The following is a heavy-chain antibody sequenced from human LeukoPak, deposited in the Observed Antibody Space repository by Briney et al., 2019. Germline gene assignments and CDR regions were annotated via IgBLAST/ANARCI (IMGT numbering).Heavy chain of an antibody. CDR2: IYYSGST. Sequence: SETLSLTCTVSGGSISSGDYYWSWIRQPPGKGLEWIGYIYYSGSTYYNPSLKSRVTISVDTSKNQFSLKLSSVTAADTAVYYCARGAIRDAFYIWGQGTMVTVSS. CDR3: ARGAIRDAFYI. V-gene: IGHV4-30-4*01. J-gene: IGHJ3*02. D-gene: IGHD5-24*01. CDR1: GGSISSGDYY.